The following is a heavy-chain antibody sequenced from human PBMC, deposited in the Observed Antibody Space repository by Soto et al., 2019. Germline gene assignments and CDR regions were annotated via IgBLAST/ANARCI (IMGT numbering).Heavy chain of an antibody. D-gene: IGHD5-18*01. J-gene: IGHJ4*02. V-gene: IGHV1-18*01. CDR2: ISAYNGNT. CDR3: GRAVDTAMVTVSDY. CDR1: GYTFTRYG. Sequence: QVQLVQSGAEVKKPGASVKVSCKASGYTFTRYGISWVRQAPGQGLEWMGWISAYNGNTKYAQNFQGRVTMTTDTSTSTAYMELRSLRYDATAVYYCGRAVDTAMVTVSDYWGQGTLVTVSS.